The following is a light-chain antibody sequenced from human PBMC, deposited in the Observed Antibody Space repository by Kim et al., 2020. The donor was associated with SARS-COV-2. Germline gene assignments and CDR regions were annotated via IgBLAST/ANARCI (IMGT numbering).Light chain of an antibody. CDR3: NSRDSSGNHYV. CDR1: NLRSYY. V-gene: IGLV3-19*01. CDR2: GKH. J-gene: IGLJ1*01. Sequence: ALGQTVRITCQGDNLRSYYASWYQQKPGQAPVLVIYGKHNRPSAIPDRFSGSSSGNTASLTITGAHAEDEADYYCNSRDSSGNHYVFGTGTKVTVL.